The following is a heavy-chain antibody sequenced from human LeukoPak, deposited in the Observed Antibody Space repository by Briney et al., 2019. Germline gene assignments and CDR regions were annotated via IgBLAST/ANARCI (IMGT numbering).Heavy chain of an antibody. V-gene: IGHV4-39*02. CDR1: GGSISNKNYY. J-gene: IGHJ5*02. Sequence: PSETLSLTCTVSGGSISNKNYYWGWIRQPPGKGLEWIGSIYYSGSTYYHPSLKSRVTISVDTSKNQFSLKLSSVTAADTAVYYCAREPTIVVVPAAEAHNWFDPWGQGTLVTVSS. CDR3: AREPTIVVVPAAEAHNWFDP. CDR2: IYYSGST. D-gene: IGHD2-2*01.